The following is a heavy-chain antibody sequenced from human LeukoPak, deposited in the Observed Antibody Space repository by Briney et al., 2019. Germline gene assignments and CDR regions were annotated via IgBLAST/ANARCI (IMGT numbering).Heavy chain of an antibody. Sequence: PGGSLRLSCAASGFTFSSYWMHWVRQAPGKGLVWVSRINTDGSSTSYADSVKGRFTISRDNAKNTLYLQMNSLRAEDTAVYYCARVSSSSLWALDYWGQGTLVTVSS. J-gene: IGHJ4*02. D-gene: IGHD6-13*01. CDR3: ARVSSSSLWALDY. CDR1: GFTFSSYW. CDR2: INTDGSST. V-gene: IGHV3-74*01.